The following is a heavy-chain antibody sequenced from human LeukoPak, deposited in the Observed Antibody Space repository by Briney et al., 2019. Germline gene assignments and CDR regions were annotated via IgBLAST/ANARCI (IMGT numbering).Heavy chain of an antibody. D-gene: IGHD1-14*01. Sequence: SETLSHTCTVSGGSISSSSYYWGWIRQPPGKGLEWIGSIYYSGSTYYNPSLKSRVTISVDTSKNQFSLKLSSVTAANTAVYYCARDRGQTGAFDIWGQGTMVTVSS. CDR1: GGSISSSSYY. CDR3: ARDRGQTGAFDI. J-gene: IGHJ3*02. CDR2: IYYSGST. V-gene: IGHV4-39*07.